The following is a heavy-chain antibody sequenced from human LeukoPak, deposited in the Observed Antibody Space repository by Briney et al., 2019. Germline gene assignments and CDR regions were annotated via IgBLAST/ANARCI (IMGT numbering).Heavy chain of an antibody. V-gene: IGHV4-34*01. D-gene: IGHD3-10*01. Sequence: SETLSLTCAVYGGSFSGYYWSWIRQPPGKGLEWIGEINHSGSTNYNPSLKSRVTILVDTSKNQFSLKLSSVTAADTAVYYCARDLLRGFDLWGRGTLVTVSS. CDR1: GGSFSGYY. CDR3: ARDLLRGFDL. J-gene: IGHJ2*01. CDR2: INHSGST.